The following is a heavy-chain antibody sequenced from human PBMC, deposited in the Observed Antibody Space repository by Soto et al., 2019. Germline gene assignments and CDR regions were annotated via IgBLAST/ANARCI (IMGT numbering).Heavy chain of an antibody. D-gene: IGHD6-13*01. Sequence: ASVKVSCKASGGTFSSYTISWVRQAPGQGLEWMGIINPSGGSTSYAQKFQGRVTMTRDTSTSTVYMELSSLRSEDTAVYYCATEGIAAAGTTDYWGQGTLVTVSS. CDR1: GGTFSSYT. V-gene: IGHV1-46*01. J-gene: IGHJ4*02. CDR2: INPSGGST. CDR3: ATEGIAAAGTTDY.